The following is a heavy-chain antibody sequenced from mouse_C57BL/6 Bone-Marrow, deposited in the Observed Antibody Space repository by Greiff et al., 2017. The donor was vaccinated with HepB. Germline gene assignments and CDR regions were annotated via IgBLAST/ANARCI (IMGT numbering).Heavy chain of an antibody. J-gene: IGHJ2*01. CDR2: IRSKSNNYAT. CDR1: GFSFNTYA. CDR3: VRSLYYFDY. Sequence: EVMLVESGGGLVQPKGSLKLSCAASGFSFNTYAMNWVRQAPGKGLEWVARIRSKSNNYATYYADSVKDRFTISRDDSESMLYLQMNNLKTEDTAMYYCVRSLYYFDYWGQGTTLTVSS. V-gene: IGHV10-1*01. D-gene: IGHD6-1*01.